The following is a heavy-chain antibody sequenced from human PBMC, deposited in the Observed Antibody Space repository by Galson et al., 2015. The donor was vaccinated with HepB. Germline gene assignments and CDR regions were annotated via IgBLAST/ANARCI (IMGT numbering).Heavy chain of an antibody. CDR1: GGTFSSYA. V-gene: IGHV1-69*13. J-gene: IGHJ3*02. Sequence: SVKVSCKASGGTFSSYAISWVRQAPGQGLEGMGGIIPIFGTANYAQKFQGRVTITADESTSTAYMELSSLRSEDTAVYYCARGLVVVAATAGRDGDAFDIWGQGTMVTVSS. CDR3: ARGLVVVAATAGRDGDAFDI. CDR2: IIPIFGTA. D-gene: IGHD2-15*01.